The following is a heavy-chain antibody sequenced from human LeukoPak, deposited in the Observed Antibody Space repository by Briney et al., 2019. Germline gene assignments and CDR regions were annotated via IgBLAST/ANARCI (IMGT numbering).Heavy chain of an antibody. V-gene: IGHV3-48*01. CDR1: GFTFSSYS. D-gene: IGHD6-13*01. J-gene: IGHJ4*02. CDR2: ISSSSSTI. Sequence: PGGSLRLSCAASGFTFSSYSINWVRQAPGKGLEWVSYISSSSSTIYYADSVKGRFTISRDNAKSSLYLQMNSLRAEDTAVYYCARGYSSSWFDFDYWGQGTLVTVSS. CDR3: ARGYSSSWFDFDY.